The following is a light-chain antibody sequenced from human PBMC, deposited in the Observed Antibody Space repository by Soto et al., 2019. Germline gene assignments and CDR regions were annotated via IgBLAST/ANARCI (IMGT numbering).Light chain of an antibody. J-gene: IGLJ1*01. CDR1: SSDVGNSNG. Sequence: QSALPQPPSLPGSPGQSVAISCTGTSSDVGNSNGVSWYHQPPGTAPKLIIYDVNNRPSGVPDRFSGSKSGNTASLTISGLQAEDEGDYYCSSYTSSSTYVFGTGTKVTVL. V-gene: IGLV2-18*02. CDR3: SSYTSSSTYV. CDR2: DVN.